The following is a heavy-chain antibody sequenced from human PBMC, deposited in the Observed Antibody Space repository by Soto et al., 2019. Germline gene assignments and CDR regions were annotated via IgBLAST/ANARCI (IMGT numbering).Heavy chain of an antibody. D-gene: IGHD2-2*01. Sequence: PGESLKISCKGSGYGFTSYWVAWVRQVPGKGLELMGITYPSDSDTRYSPSFQGQVTISADKSITTAYVQWNSLKASDTATYYCARLDCSTASCYRGNFYYGMDVWGQGTTVTVSS. CDR3: ARLDCSTASCYRGNFYYGMDV. J-gene: IGHJ6*02. V-gene: IGHV5-51*01. CDR2: TYPSDSDT. CDR1: GYGFTSYW.